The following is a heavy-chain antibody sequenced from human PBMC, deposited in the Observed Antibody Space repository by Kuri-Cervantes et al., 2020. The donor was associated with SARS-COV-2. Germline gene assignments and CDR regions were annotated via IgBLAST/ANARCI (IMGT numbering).Heavy chain of an antibody. J-gene: IGHJ3*02. CDR3: AKDSPGIAVAEAFDI. CDR2: ISSSGSTI. V-gene: IGHV3-11*01. D-gene: IGHD6-19*01. Sequence: GESLKISCAASGFTFSDYYMSWIRQAPGKGLEWVPYISSSGSTIYYADSVKGRFTISRDNAKNSLYLQMNSLRAEDTAVYYCAKDSPGIAVAEAFDIWGQGTMVTVSS. CDR1: GFTFSDYY.